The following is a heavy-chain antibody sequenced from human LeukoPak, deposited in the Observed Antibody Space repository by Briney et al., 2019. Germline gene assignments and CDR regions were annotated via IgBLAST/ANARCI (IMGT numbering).Heavy chain of an antibody. CDR1: GGSISSYY. D-gene: IGHD2-2*01. V-gene: IGHV4-59*07. J-gene: IGHJ4*02. CDR3: AREYCSSTSCYYYFDF. Sequence: SDTLSLTCTVSGGSISSYYWSWIRQPPGKGLEWIGYIYYRGSTNYNPSLKSRVTISVDTSKSQFSLKLSSVTAADTAVYYCAREYCSSTSCYYYFDFWGQGTLVTVSS. CDR2: IYYRGST.